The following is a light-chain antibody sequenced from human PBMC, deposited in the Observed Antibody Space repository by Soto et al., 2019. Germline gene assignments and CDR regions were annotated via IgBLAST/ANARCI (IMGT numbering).Light chain of an antibody. J-gene: IGLJ2*01. CDR3: SSYTSSSTHVV. CDR2: EVS. Sequence: QSALTQPASVSGSPGQSITISCTGTSSDVGGYNYVSWYQQHPGKAPKLMIYEVSNRPSGVSHRFSGSKSGNTASLTISGLPAEDEADYDCSSYTSSSTHVVFGGGTKLTVL. V-gene: IGLV2-14*01. CDR1: SSDVGGYNY.